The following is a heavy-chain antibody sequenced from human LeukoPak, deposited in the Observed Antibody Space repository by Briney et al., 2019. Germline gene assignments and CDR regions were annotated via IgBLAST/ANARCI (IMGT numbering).Heavy chain of an antibody. J-gene: IGHJ4*02. Sequence: GGSLRLSCAASGFTFSKYWMSWVRQAPGKGLEWVANIKEDGSEEKYVGSVKGRFTISRDNAKNSVYLQMNSLRAEDTAVYYCAKGRYGDYAAMDYWGQGTLVTVSS. CDR2: IKEDGSEE. V-gene: IGHV3-7*03. CDR3: AKGRYGDYAAMDY. D-gene: IGHD4-17*01. CDR1: GFTFSKYW.